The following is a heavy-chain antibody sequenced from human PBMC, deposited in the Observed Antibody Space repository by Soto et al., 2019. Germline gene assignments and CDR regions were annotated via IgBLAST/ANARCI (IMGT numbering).Heavy chain of an antibody. D-gene: IGHD3-22*01. Sequence: ASVKVSCKASGGTFSSYAISWVRQAPGQGLEWMGGIIPIFGTANYAQKFRGRVTITADESTSTAYMELSSLRSEDTAVYYSARDYYYDSSGNYYDMQVWGQGTTVTVSS. CDR1: GGTFSSYA. CDR2: IIPIFGTA. CDR3: ARDYYYDSSGNYYDMQV. J-gene: IGHJ6*02. V-gene: IGHV1-69*13.